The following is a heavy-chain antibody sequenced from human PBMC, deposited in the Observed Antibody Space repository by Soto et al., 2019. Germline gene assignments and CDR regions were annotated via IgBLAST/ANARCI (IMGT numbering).Heavy chain of an antibody. Sequence: ASVKVSCKASGYTFTKYIIHWVRQAPGQRLEWMGWINAGKGNTKYSQKFQCRVTITRDTSASNAYMELRSLRSEDTAVYYCARGRVWTTVVTEGYYFHIWGPGTMVTVSS. V-gene: IGHV1-3*01. J-gene: IGHJ3*02. CDR3: ARGRVWTTVVTEGYYFHI. CDR2: INAGKGNT. CDR1: GYTFTKYI. D-gene: IGHD4-17*01.